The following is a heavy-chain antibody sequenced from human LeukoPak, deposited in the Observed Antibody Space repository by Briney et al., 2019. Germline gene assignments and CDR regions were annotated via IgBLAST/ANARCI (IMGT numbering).Heavy chain of an antibody. Sequence: GSLRLSCAASGFTFSSYSMNWVRQAPGKGLEWVSSISSSSSYIYYADSVKGRFTISRDNAKNSLYLQMNSLRAEDTTVYYCARSTYGDYYGSGSRSFDPWGQGTLVTVSS. CDR1: GFTFSSYS. CDR3: ARSTYGDYYGSGSRSFDP. CDR2: ISSSSSYI. V-gene: IGHV3-21*01. J-gene: IGHJ5*02. D-gene: IGHD3-10*01.